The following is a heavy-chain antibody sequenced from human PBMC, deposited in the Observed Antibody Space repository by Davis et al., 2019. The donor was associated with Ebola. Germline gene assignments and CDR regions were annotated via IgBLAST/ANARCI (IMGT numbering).Heavy chain of an antibody. J-gene: IGHJ6*02. CDR1: GFTFSNYG. Sequence: PGGSLRLSCAASGFTFSNYGMHWVRQAPGKGLEWVAVISYDGSDKYYAESVKGRFTISRDNSKNTLYLQMNSLRAEDTAVYYCARVGHIVATIRDYYYYGMDVWGQGTTVTVSS. V-gene: IGHV3-30*03. CDR3: ARVGHIVATIRDYYYYGMDV. CDR2: ISYDGSDK. D-gene: IGHD5-12*01.